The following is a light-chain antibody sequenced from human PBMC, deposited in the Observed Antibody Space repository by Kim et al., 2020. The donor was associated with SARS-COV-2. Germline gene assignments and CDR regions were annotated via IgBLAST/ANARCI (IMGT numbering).Light chain of an antibody. CDR1: SSNIGKNY. Sequence: QSVLTQPPSVSAAPGQKVTISCSGSSSNIGKNYVSWYQQVPGTAPKLLIYDNNKRPSGIPDRFSGSKSGTSATLGITGLQAGDEADYYCGTWDYSLNTGVFGGGTQLTVL. CDR3: GTWDYSLNTGV. V-gene: IGLV1-51*01. CDR2: DNN. J-gene: IGLJ3*02.